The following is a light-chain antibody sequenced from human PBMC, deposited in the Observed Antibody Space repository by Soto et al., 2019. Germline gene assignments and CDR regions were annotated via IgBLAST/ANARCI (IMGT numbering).Light chain of an antibody. V-gene: IGLV2-14*01. CDR1: SSDVGAYNY. CDR3: SSFSSITREV. Sequence: QSALTQPASVSGSPGQSITISCTGTSSDVGAYNYVSWYQQHPDKAPKLIIFEVSNRPSGVSHRFSGSKSGNTASLTISGLQTEDEADYYCSSFSSITREVFGGGTKVTVL. J-gene: IGLJ2*01. CDR2: EVS.